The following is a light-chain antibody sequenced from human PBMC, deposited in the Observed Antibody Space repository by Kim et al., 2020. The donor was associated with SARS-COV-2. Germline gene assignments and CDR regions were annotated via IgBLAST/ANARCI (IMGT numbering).Light chain of an antibody. V-gene: IGLV1-47*01. CDR2: RNT. CDR3: AAWDDSLSGWV. J-gene: IGLJ3*02. CDR1: SSNIGSNY. Sequence: QSVLTQPPSASGTPGQRVTISCSGSSSNIGSNYVYWYQQLPGTAPKLLIYRNTQRPSGVPDRFSGSKSGTSASLAISGLRSEDEADYYCAAWDDSLSGWVFGGGTQRTVL.